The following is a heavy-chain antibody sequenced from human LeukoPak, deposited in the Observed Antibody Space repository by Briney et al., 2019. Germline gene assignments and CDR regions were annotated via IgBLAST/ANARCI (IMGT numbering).Heavy chain of an antibody. CDR3: AKLTSHTAMARTDDY. CDR1: GFTFSSYG. CDR2: MSYDGSNK. D-gene: IGHD5-18*01. V-gene: IGHV3-30*18. Sequence: GGSLRLSCAASGFTFSSYGMHWVRQAPGKGLEWVAVMSYDGSNKYYADSVKGRFTISRDNSKNTLYLQMNSLRAEDTAVYYCAKLTSHTAMARTDDYWGQGTLVTVSS. J-gene: IGHJ4*02.